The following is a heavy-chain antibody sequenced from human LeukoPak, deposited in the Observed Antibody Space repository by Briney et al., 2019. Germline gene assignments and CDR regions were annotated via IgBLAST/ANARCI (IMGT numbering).Heavy chain of an antibody. CDR1: GGSFSGYY. CDR2: INHSGST. CDR3: ARGKRLVRVGYTVYFQH. D-gene: IGHD6-13*01. Sequence: PSETLSLTCAVYGGSFSGYYWSWIRQPPGKGLEWIGEINHSGSTNYNPSLKSRVTISVDTSKNQFSLKLSSVTAADTAVYYCARGKRLVRVGYTVYFQHWGQGTLVTVSS. J-gene: IGHJ1*01. V-gene: IGHV4-34*01.